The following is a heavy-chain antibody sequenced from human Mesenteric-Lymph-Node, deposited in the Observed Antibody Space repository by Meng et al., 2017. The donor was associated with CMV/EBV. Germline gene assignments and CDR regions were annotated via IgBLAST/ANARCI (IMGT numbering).Heavy chain of an antibody. J-gene: IGHJ6*02. CDR1: FSSYA. CDR2: ISYDGSNK. Sequence: FSSYAMHWVRQAPGKGLEWVAVISYDGSNKYYADSVKGRFTISRDNSKNTLYLQMNSPRAEDTAVYYCARGACSSCLFYYYYGMDVWGQGTTVTVSS. CDR3: ARGACSSCLFYYYYGMDV. D-gene: IGHD2-2*01. V-gene: IGHV3-30-3*01.